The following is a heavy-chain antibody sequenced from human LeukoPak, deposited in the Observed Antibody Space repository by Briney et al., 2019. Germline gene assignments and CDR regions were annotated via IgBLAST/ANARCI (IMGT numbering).Heavy chain of an antibody. CDR3: VQTTGWPGFDY. D-gene: IGHD1-1*01. J-gene: IGHJ4*02. CDR2: IYSGVPT. V-gene: IGHV4-4*09. CDR1: GVSINRFY. Sequence: SETLSLTCTTSGVSINRFYWSWVRQPPGKGLEWIGNIYSGVPTYFNPSLKSRVTVSVDTSKNQFSLNLTSVTAADTAMYYCVQTTGWPGFDYWGQGILVTVSS.